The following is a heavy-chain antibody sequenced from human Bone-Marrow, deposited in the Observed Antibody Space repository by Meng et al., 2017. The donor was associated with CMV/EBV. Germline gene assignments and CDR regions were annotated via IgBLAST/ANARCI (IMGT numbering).Heavy chain of an antibody. J-gene: IGHJ4*02. CDR1: GGSITISNW. CDR2: FSQSGST. Sequence: SETLSLTCAVSGGSITISNWWSWVRQPPGKGLEWIGEFSQSGSTNYSPSLKSRVTISVDTSKNQFSLKLSSVTAADTAVYYCARETGDCSSTSCSFFDYWGQGTLVTVSS. D-gene: IGHD2-2*01. V-gene: IGHV4-4*02. CDR3: ARETGDCSSTSCSFFDY.